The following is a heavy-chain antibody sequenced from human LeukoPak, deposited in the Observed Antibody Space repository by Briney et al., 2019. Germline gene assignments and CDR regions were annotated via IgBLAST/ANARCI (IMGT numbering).Heavy chain of an antibody. D-gene: IGHD1-14*01. CDR1: GGSFSGYY. V-gene: IGHV4-34*01. Sequence: PSETLSLTCAVYGGSFSGYYWSWIRQPPGKGLEWIGEINHSGSTNYNPSLKSRVTISVDTSKNQFSLKLSSVTAADTAVYYCARDVQPYFDYWGQGALVTASS. CDR3: ARDVQPYFDY. J-gene: IGHJ4*02. CDR2: INHSGST.